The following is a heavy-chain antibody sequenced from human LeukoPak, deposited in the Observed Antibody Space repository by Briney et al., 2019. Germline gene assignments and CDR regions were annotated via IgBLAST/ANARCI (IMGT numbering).Heavy chain of an antibody. CDR2: IIPILGIA. J-gene: IGHJ4*02. CDR1: GGTFSSYA. CDR3: AREGQRGTVTTAGLDY. D-gene: IGHD4-17*01. Sequence: ASVTVSCKASGGTFSSYAISWVRQAPGQGLEWMGRIIPILGIANYAQKFQGRVTITADKSTSTAYMELSSLRSEDTAVYYCAREGQRGTVTTAGLDYWGQGTLVTVSS. V-gene: IGHV1-69*04.